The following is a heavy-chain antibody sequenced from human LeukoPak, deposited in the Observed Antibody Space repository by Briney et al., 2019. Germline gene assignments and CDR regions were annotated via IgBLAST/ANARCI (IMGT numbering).Heavy chain of an antibody. Sequence: SETLSLTCTVSGGSISSYYWSWIRQPPGKGLEWIGYIHYSGSTNYQPSLKSRVTISVETSKSQFSLKLSSVTAADTAVYYCARGGDILTGYYSFDYWGQGTLVTVSS. V-gene: IGHV4-59*01. CDR2: IHYSGST. CDR1: GGSISSYY. CDR3: ARGGDILTGYYSFDY. J-gene: IGHJ4*02. D-gene: IGHD3-9*01.